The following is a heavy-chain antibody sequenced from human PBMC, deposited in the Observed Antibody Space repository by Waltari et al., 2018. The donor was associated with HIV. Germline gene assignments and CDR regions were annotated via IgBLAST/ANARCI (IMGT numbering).Heavy chain of an antibody. V-gene: IGHV1-2*02. J-gene: IGHJ4*02. CDR2: INPNRGGT. D-gene: IGHD4-17*01. CDR3: AREPSLTTAYDY. Sequence: QVQLVQSGAEVKNPGASVKVSCKAPGYTFNGHYMPWGRQAPGQGLEWMGWINPNRGGTNYAQKFQGRVTITRDTSISTAYMELTRLRSDDTAVYYCAREPSLTTAYDYWGQGTLVTVSS. CDR1: GYTFNGHY.